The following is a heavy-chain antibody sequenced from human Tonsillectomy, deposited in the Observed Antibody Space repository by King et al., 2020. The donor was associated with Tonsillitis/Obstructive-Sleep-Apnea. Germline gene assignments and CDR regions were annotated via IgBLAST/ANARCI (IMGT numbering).Heavy chain of an antibody. Sequence: VQLVESGGGLVQPGGSLRLSCVASGFTFSDHYMDWARQAPGKGLEWVVRTRNKANSYTTEYAASVKGRFTISRDDSRNSLYLQMKSLKTEDTAVYYCVRVRSIVGAYDLDYWGQGTLVTVSS. D-gene: IGHD1-26*01. J-gene: IGHJ4*02. V-gene: IGHV3-72*01. CDR3: VRVRSIVGAYDLDY. CDR2: TRNKANSYTT. CDR1: GFTFSDHY.